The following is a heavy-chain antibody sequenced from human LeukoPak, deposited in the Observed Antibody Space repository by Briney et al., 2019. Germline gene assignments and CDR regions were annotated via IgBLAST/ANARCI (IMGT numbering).Heavy chain of an antibody. J-gene: IGHJ4*02. CDR1: GFTFSDYY. Sequence: GGSRRLSVAASGFTFSDYYMSWIGQAPGKGREGVSYISSSGSTIYYADSVKGRFTISRDNAKNSLYLQMNSLRAEDTAVYYCARVLITGTTAHYFDYWGQGTLVTVSS. CDR2: ISSSGSTI. V-gene: IGHV3-11*01. D-gene: IGHD1-20*01. CDR3: ARVLITGTTAHYFDY.